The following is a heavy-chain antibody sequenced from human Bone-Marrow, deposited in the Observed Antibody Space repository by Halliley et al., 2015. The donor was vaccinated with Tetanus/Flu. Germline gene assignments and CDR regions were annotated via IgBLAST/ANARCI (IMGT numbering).Heavy chain of an antibody. CDR2: LWFDGSNE. CDR1: GFSFSNYG. D-gene: IGHD6-13*01. V-gene: IGHV3-33*08. CDR3: ARDEGVPTAGLDWYSDL. J-gene: IGHJ2*01. Sequence: SLRLSCEASGFSFSNYGMHWVRQAPGEGLEWVAVLWFDGSNEYYAESVKGRFTVSRDNSKYTLYLEMNTVRPEDTAVYFCARDEGVPTAGLDWYSDLWGRGTLVTVSS.